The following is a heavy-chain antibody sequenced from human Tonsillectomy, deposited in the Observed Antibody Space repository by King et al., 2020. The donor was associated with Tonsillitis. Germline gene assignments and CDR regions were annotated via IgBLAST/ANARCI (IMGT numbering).Heavy chain of an antibody. V-gene: IGHV4-59*01. CDR2: IYDHGST. J-gene: IGHJ2*01. CDR1: GGSISTYY. Sequence: QLQESGPGLVKPSETLSLICTVSGGSISTYYWSWIRQPPGKGLEWIGYIYDHGSTSYTPSLKSRVTISVDTSKNQFSLKLSSVTAADTAVYYCARGPNDFDLWGRGTLVTVSS. CDR3: ARGPNDFDL.